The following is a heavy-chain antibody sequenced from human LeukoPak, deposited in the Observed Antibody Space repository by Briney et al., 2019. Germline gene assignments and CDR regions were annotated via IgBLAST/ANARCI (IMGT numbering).Heavy chain of an antibody. CDR3: ARDAPDDSSGYYFDY. CDR1: GYTFTSYY. D-gene: IGHD3-22*01. Sequence: ASVKVSCKASGYTFTSYYMHWVRQAPGQGLEWMGIINPSGGSTSYAQKFQGRVTMTRDMSTSTVYMELSSLRSEDTAVYYCARDAPDDSSGYYFDYWGQGTLVTVSS. V-gene: IGHV1-46*01. CDR2: INPSGGST. J-gene: IGHJ4*02.